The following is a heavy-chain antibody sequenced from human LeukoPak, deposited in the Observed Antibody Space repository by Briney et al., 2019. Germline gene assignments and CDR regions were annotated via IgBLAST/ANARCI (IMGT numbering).Heavy chain of an antibody. CDR3: ARGRPLTIFGVVSGMDV. Sequence: GGPVRLSCAASGFTFSIYEMIGVRQAPGRGLEWGSYIRSRGSKIYYADSVKGRFTISNDNAKNSVYLQMKSLRAEDTAVYYCARGRPLTIFGVVSGMDVWGQGTTVTVSS. J-gene: IGHJ6*02. CDR2: IRSRGSKI. V-gene: IGHV3-48*03. D-gene: IGHD3-3*01. CDR1: GFTFSIYE.